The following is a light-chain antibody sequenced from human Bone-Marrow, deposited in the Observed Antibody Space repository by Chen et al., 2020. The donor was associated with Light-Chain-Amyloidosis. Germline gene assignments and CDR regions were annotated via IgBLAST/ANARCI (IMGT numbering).Light chain of an antibody. CDR3: QVWDRSSERPV. Sequence: SYVLTQPSSVSVAPGQTATIACGGNNIGSTSVHWYQQTPGQAPLLVVYDDSDRPSGIPERLSGSNSGNTATLTSSRVEAGDEAYYYCQVWDRSSERPVFGGGTKLTVL. V-gene: IGLV3-21*02. CDR2: DDS. J-gene: IGLJ3*02. CDR1: NIGSTS.